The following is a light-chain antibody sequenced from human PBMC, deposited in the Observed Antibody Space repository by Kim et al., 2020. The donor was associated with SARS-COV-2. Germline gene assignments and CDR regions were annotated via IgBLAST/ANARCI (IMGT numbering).Light chain of an antibody. CDR1: SSNIGSNY. J-gene: IGLJ3*02. CDR2: ANN. V-gene: IGLV1-47*01. CDR3: AAWDDSLSGLV. Sequence: GQRVTISCSESSSNIGSNYVYWYQQLPGTAPKLLIYANNQRPSGVPDRFSGSKSGTSVSLAISGLRSEDEADYYCAAWDDSLSGLVLGGGTQLTVL.